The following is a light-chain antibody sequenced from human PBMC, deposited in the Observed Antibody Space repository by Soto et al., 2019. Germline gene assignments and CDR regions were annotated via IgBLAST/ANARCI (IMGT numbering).Light chain of an antibody. V-gene: IGKV3-20*01. CDR3: QQYMSSVT. Sequence: EIVLTQSPASLSLSPGQRATLSCRASQNVDTTFFAWYQKKPGQAPRLLIYGSSKRATGIPGRFSGSGSGKDFTLIINRLEPEDFAVYYCQQYMSSVTFGQGTKVEIK. J-gene: IGKJ1*01. CDR2: GSS. CDR1: QNVDTTF.